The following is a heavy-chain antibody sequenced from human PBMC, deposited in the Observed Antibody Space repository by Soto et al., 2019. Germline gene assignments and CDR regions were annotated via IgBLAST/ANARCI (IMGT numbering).Heavy chain of an antibody. V-gene: IGHV3-23*01. J-gene: IGHJ6*02. Sequence: GGTLRLSCAASGFTFSSYAMKRIRQAPGKGLEWVSLIGESGTPTYYADSVKGRFTISRDNSGNTLFLEMYSLRAEDTAVYYCARYIPGVRYYGMDVWGQGTTVTLSS. CDR2: IGESGTPT. D-gene: IGHD2-2*01. CDR3: ARYIPGVRYYGMDV. CDR1: GFTFSSYA.